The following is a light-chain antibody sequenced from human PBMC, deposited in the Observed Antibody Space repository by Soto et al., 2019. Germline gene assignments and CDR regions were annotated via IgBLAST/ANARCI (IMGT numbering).Light chain of an antibody. CDR1: QSVSSN. CDR2: GAS. Sequence: EIVMTQSPATLSVSPGERVTLSCRASQSVSSNLAWYQQKPGQAPRLLIYGASNRATGIPARFSGSGSGTDFTLTISSLQSEDFAVYYCQQYKYWPPFYTFGQGNKLESK. J-gene: IGKJ2*01. CDR3: QQYKYWPPFYT. V-gene: IGKV3-15*01.